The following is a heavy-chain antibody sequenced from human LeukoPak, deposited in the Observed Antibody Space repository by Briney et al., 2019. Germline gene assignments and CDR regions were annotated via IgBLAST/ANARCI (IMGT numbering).Heavy chain of an antibody. CDR3: ARRGMVGATRLYNFDY. Sequence: PSETLSLTCAVSGGSISSGGYSWSWIRQPPGKGLEWIGYIYHSGSTYYNPSLKSRVTISGDTSKNQFSLKLSSVTAADTAVYYCARRGMVGATRLYNFDYWGQGTLVTVSS. V-gene: IGHV4-30-2*01. J-gene: IGHJ4*02. CDR1: GGSISSGGYS. CDR2: IYHSGST. D-gene: IGHD1-26*01.